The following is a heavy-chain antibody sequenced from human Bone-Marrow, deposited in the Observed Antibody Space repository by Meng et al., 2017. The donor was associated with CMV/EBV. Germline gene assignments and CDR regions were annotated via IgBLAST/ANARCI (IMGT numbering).Heavy chain of an antibody. Sequence: LRLSCTVSGGSFNSDDHYWSWIRQPPGKGLEWIAYIYYIGTTYYNPSLKSRVTISVDTSKNQFSLKLSSVTAADTAVYYCARVSAGGSYYFDYWGQGTLVTVSS. CDR1: GGSFNSDDHY. CDR3: ARVSAGGSYYFDY. CDR2: IYYIGTT. V-gene: IGHV4-30-4*08. D-gene: IGHD1-26*01. J-gene: IGHJ4*02.